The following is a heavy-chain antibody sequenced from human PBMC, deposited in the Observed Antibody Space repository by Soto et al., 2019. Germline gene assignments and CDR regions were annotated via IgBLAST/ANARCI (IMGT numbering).Heavy chain of an antibody. V-gene: IGHV4-31*03. CDR2: IYYSGST. Sequence: SETLSLTCTFSGGSISSGGYYGSWIRQHPGKGLEWIGYIYYSGSTYYNPSLKSRVTISVDTSKNQFSLKLSSVTAADTAVYYCARDEKGADNWFDPWGQGTLVTVSS. CDR3: ARDEKGADNWFDP. J-gene: IGHJ5*02. D-gene: IGHD1-26*01. CDR1: GGSISSGGYY.